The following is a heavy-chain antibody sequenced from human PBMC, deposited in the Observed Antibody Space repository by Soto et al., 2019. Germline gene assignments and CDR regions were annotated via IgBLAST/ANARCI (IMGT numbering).Heavy chain of an antibody. J-gene: IGHJ4*02. CDR2: ISFDGSNK. CDR3: ARCGFEWELRSFDY. D-gene: IGHD1-26*01. CDR1: GFTFRSHS. Sequence: QVHLVESGGGVVQPGRSLRLSCSVFGFTFRSHSMHWVRQAPGKGLEWLAVISFDGSNKYYADSVKGRFTVSRDNSKNTLYLHMNSLRDEDTALYYCARCGFEWELRSFDYWGQGTLVTVSS. V-gene: IGHV3-30*04.